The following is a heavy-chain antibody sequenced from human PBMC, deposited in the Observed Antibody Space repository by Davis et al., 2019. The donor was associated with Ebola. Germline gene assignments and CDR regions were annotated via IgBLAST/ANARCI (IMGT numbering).Heavy chain of an antibody. J-gene: IGHJ4*02. CDR3: ARAVDTAMDEFDY. CDR2: ISSSGTYI. V-gene: IGHV3-21*04. CDR1: GFTFSTYN. D-gene: IGHD5-18*01. Sequence: PGGSLRLSCSASGFTFSTYNMNWVRQAPGKGLEWVSSISSSGTYIFYADSLKGRFTISRDNAKNSLYLQMNSLRAEDTAVYYCARAVDTAMDEFDYWGQGTLVTVSS.